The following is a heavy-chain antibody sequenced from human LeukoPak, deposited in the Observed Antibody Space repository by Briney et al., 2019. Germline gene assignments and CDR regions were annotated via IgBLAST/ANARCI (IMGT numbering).Heavy chain of an antibody. V-gene: IGHV4-39*07. J-gene: IGHJ3*02. CDR1: GGSITSNTYY. CDR3: ASLLVARYCSSTSCPGAFDI. D-gene: IGHD2-2*01. Sequence: SETLSLTCIVSGGSITSNTYYWGWIRQPPGKGLEWIGIINYSGITYYNPSLKSRVTISVDTSKNQFSLKMSSVTAADTAVYYCASLLVARYCSSTSCPGAFDIWXQGTMVTVSS. CDR2: INYSGIT.